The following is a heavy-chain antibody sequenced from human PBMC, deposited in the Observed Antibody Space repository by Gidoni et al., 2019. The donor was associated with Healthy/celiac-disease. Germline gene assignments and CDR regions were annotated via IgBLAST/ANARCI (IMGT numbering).Heavy chain of an antibody. CDR3: AREWGPKFGGWFDP. Sequence: QVQLVQSGAEVKKPGASVKVSCKASGYTFTSYAMHWVRQAPGQRLEWMGWINAGNGNTKYSQKFQGRVTITRDTSASTAYMELSSLRSEDTAVYYCAREWGPKFGGWFDPWGQGTLVTVSS. V-gene: IGHV1-3*01. D-gene: IGHD3-16*01. J-gene: IGHJ5*02. CDR1: GYTFTSYA. CDR2: INAGNGNT.